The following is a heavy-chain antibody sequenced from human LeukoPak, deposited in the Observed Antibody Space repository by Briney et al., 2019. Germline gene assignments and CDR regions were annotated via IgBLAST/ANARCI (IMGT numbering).Heavy chain of an antibody. D-gene: IGHD1-1*01. CDR1: GFSFGDYA. Sequence: PGGSLRLSCTTSGFSFGDYAMSWIRQPPGKGLEWIGYIHYSGSTNYNPSLQSRVTISVDTSRSHFSLKLSSATAADTAVYYCARGERLGPDFWGQGTLVTVSS. CDR2: IHYSGST. CDR3: ARGERLGPDF. J-gene: IGHJ4*02. V-gene: IGHV4-61*03.